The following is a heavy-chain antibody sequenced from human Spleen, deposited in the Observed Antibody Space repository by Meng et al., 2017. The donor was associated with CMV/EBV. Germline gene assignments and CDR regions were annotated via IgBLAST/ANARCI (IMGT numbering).Heavy chain of an antibody. D-gene: IGHD1-1*01. Sequence: GGSLRLSCAASGFTFSSYSMNWVRQAPGKGLEWVANINQDGSEKYYVDSVKGRFSISRDNAKNSLYLQMNGLRAEDTAVYYCVLEPDYWGQGTLVTVSS. CDR1: GFTFSSYS. J-gene: IGHJ4*02. CDR3: VLEPDY. CDR2: INQDGSEK. V-gene: IGHV3-7*01.